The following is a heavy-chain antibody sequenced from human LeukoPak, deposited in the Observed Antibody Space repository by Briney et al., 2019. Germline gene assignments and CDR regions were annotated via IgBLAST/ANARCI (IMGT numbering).Heavy chain of an antibody. D-gene: IGHD2/OR15-2a*01. Sequence: GGSLRLSCAASGFPFSGYWMGWVRQAPGKGLEWVANIRQDGSENYYVDSVKGRFTISRDNAKNSLYLQMNSLRAEDTAVYYCASDGAIGAFDIWGQGTMVTVSS. CDR3: ASDGAIGAFDI. CDR1: GFPFSGYW. CDR2: IRQDGSEN. V-gene: IGHV3-7*01. J-gene: IGHJ3*02.